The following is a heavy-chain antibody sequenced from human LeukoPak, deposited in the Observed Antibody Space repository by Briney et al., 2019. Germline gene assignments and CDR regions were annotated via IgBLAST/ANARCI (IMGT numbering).Heavy chain of an antibody. V-gene: IGHV3-15*01. Sequence: SGGSLRLSCAASKFTFTNAWMSWVRQAPGEGLEWVGRIKSKTDGETRDYAAPVKGRFTIPRDDSKRTLYLQMNSLKTENAAVYYCTTANAVPLPDYWGQGTLVSVSS. CDR3: TTANAVPLPDY. CDR1: KFTFTNAW. J-gene: IGHJ4*02. CDR2: IKSKTDGETR. D-gene: IGHD6-19*01.